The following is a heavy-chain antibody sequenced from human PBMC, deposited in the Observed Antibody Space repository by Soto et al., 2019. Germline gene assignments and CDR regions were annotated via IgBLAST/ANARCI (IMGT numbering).Heavy chain of an antibody. CDR1: GYTFTHYG. Sequence: QVQLVQSGAEVKKPGASVKVSCKASGYTFTHYGITLVRQAPGQGLEWMGWINSFSGDTNYPQKLQGRLTMTTDTSTSTVYMELRNLRSDDTAVYYCARDLHSGGKYWYFDIWGRGTLVTVSS. CDR3: ARDLHSGGKYWYFDI. J-gene: IGHJ2*01. D-gene: IGHD2-15*01. V-gene: IGHV1-18*01. CDR2: INSFSGDT.